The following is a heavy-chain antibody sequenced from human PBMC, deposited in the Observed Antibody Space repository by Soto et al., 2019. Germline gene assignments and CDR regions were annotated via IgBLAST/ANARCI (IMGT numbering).Heavy chain of an antibody. D-gene: IGHD3-9*01. CDR3: ASDRGIWTGYDDAFDI. CDR1: GYTFTSYG. CDR2: ISPYSGNP. Sequence: ASVKVSCKASGYTFTSYGISWVRQAPGQGLEWMGWISPYSGNPNYAQKLQGRVTMTTDTSTSTAYMELRSLRSDDTAVYYCASDRGIWTGYDDAFDIWGQGTMVTVSS. V-gene: IGHV1-18*01. J-gene: IGHJ3*02.